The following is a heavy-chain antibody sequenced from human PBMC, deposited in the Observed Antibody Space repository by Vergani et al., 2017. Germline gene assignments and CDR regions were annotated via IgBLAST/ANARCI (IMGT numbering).Heavy chain of an antibody. V-gene: IGHV4-34*01. CDR3: ARVKGAKRGFDY. J-gene: IGHJ4*02. CDR2: INHSGST. Sequence: QVQLQQWGAGLLKPSETLSLTCAVYGGSFSGYYWSWIRQPPGKGLEWIWEINHSGSTNYNPSLKSRVTISVDTSKNQFSLKLSSVTAADTAVYYCARVKGAKRGFDYWGQGTLVTVSS. CDR1: GGSFSGYY.